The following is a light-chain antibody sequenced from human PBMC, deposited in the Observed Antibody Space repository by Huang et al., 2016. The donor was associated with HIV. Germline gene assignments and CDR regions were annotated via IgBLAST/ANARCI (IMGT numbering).Light chain of an antibody. J-gene: IGKJ2*01. CDR2: AAS. Sequence: EIVLTQSPATLSLSPGERATLSCRASQSVSSYLAWYQQKPGQAPRPLIYAASHRATGIPARFSGSGSGTDFTLTISSLEPEDFAVYYCQQRSNWPRMYTFGQGTKLEIK. CDR1: QSVSSY. CDR3: QQRSNWPRMYT. V-gene: IGKV3-11*01.